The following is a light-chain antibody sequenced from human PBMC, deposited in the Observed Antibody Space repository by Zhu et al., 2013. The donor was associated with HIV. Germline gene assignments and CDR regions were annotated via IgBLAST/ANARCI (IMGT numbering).Light chain of an antibody. CDR1: QDINTY. V-gene: IGKV1-39*01. CDR3: QQSYSTPXT. J-gene: IGKJ4*02. Sequence: DIQMMQSPSSLSASVGDRITITCRASQDINTYLNWYQQRPGKAPKILVSAASRLQGGVPSRFSGSGSGTDFTLTISSVQPDDFATYYCQQSYSTPXTFGGGSKVEIK. CDR2: AAS.